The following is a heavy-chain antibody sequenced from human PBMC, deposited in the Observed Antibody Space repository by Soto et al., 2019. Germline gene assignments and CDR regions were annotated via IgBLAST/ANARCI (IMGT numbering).Heavy chain of an antibody. V-gene: IGHV1-69*15. J-gene: IGHJ5*02. CDR2: IIPIFGSA. Sequence: QVQLVQSGAEVKKPGSSVKVSCKASGGTFSNSAITCVRQAPGQGLDWLGRIIPIFGSANYAQKFQGRVTITADESTNTAYMELSRLRSDDTAVYYCAKDGGKDGYFGNWFDPWGQGTLVTVSS. CDR3: AKDGGKDGYFGNWFDP. D-gene: IGHD5-12*01. CDR1: GGTFSNSA.